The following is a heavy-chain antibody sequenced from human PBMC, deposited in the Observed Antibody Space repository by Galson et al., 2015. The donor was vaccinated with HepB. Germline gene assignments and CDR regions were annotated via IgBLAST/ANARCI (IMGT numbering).Heavy chain of an antibody. CDR1: GYTFTSYY. CDR3: ARGDRAYYYDSSGYSNEYFQH. Sequence: SVKVSCKASGYTFTSYYMHWVRQAPGQGLEWMGIINPSGGSTSYAQKFQGRVTMTRDTSTSTVYMGLSSLRSEDTAVYYCARGDRAYYYDSSGYSNEYFQHWGQGTLVTVSS. V-gene: IGHV1-46*01. D-gene: IGHD3-22*01. J-gene: IGHJ1*01. CDR2: INPSGGST.